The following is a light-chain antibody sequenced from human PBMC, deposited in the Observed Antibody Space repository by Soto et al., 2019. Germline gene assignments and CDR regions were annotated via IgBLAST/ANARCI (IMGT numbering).Light chain of an antibody. CDR1: QTISSW. V-gene: IGKV1-5*03. Sequence: IQMSQSPSTLAGSVGNRGTITFRASQTISSWLAWYQQEPGKAPKLLIYKASTLKSGVPSRFSGSGSGTEFTLTISSLQPDDFATYYCQHYNSYSEAFGQGTKVDIK. CDR3: QHYNSYSEA. J-gene: IGKJ1*01. CDR2: KAS.